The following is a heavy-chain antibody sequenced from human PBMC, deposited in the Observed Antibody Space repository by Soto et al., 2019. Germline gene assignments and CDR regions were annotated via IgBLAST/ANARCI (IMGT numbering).Heavy chain of an antibody. V-gene: IGHV5-51*01. CDR3: ARLSYGDYDWYYGMDV. D-gene: IGHD4-17*01. Sequence: YWSWIRQHPGKGLEWMGIIYPGDSDTRYSPSFQGQVTISADKSISTAYLQWSSLKASDTAMYYCARLSYGDYDWYYGMDVWGQGTTVTVSS. CDR1: YW. CDR2: IYPGDSDT. J-gene: IGHJ6*02.